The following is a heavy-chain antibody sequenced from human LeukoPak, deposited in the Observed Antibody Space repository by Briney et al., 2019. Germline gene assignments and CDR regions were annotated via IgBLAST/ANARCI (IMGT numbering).Heavy chain of an antibody. CDR2: INPDGSIR. J-gene: IGHJ4*02. CDR1: GFTFSSYS. D-gene: IGHD1-26*01. Sequence: GGSLRLSCAASGFTFSSYSMTWVRQAPGKGLAWVARINPDGSIRTYANSVQGRVTISRDTAKDTLFLQMNSLRAEDTAVHYCAREARVGGALQYWGQGTPVTVSS. V-gene: IGHV3-74*03. CDR3: AREARVGGALQY.